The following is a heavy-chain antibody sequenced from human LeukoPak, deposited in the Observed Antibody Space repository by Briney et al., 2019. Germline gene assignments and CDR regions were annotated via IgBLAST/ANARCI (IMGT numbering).Heavy chain of an antibody. J-gene: IGHJ5*02. Sequence: GGSLRPSCAASGFTVSSNYMSWVRQAPGKGLEWVSVIYSGGSTYYADSVKGRFTISRDNSKDTLYLQMNSLRAEDTAVYYCARDHPIYYYDSSGYYSGWFDPWGQGTLVTVSS. D-gene: IGHD3-22*01. CDR3: ARDHPIYYYDSSGYYSGWFDP. CDR2: IYSGGST. V-gene: IGHV3-53*01. CDR1: GFTVSSNY.